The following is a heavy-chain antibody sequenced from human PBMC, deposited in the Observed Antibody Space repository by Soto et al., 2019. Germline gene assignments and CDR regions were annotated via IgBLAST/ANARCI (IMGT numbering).Heavy chain of an antibody. D-gene: IGHD1-26*01. V-gene: IGHV1-2*02. CDR1: GYTFTGHY. J-gene: IGHJ4*02. Sequence: QVQLVQSGAEVKKPGASVKVSCTTSGYTFTGHYIHWVRQAPQQGPEWMGEIGPESGATRYAQKFLGRVTMTMDTSITTVYMELKNLRPDDTAVYYCGRGRSGQIVVFYWGQGTQVTVSS. CDR2: IGPESGAT. CDR3: GRGRSGQIVVFY.